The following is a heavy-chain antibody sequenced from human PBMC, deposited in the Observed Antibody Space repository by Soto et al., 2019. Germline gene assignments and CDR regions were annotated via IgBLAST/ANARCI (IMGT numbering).Heavy chain of an antibody. D-gene: IGHD6-13*01. Sequence: QVQLVQYGAEVKKPGASVKVSCRASGYTFTSYGISWVRQAPGQGLEWMGWISAYNGNTKYAQKFQGRVTMTTDTSTSTAYMEVRSLRSDDTAVYYCARDAAAGLNDYWGQGTLVTVSS. J-gene: IGHJ4*02. CDR1: GYTFTSYG. V-gene: IGHV1-18*01. CDR3: ARDAAAGLNDY. CDR2: ISAYNGNT.